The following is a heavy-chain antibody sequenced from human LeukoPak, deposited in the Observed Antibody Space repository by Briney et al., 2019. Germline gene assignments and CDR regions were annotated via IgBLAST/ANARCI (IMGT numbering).Heavy chain of an antibody. D-gene: IGHD3-10*01. Sequence: PSETLSLTCTVSGGSISSYYWSWIRQPPGKGLEWIGYIYYSGSTNYNPSLKSRVTISVDTSKNQFSLKLSSVTAADAAVYYCARSITMVRGVITNWFDPWGQGTLVTVSS. CDR1: GGSISSYY. V-gene: IGHV4-59*01. CDR3: ARSITMVRGVITNWFDP. CDR2: IYYSGST. J-gene: IGHJ5*02.